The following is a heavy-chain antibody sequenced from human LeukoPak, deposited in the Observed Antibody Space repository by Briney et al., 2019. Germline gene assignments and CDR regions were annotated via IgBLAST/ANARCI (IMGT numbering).Heavy chain of an antibody. CDR1: GFTFSSYG. V-gene: IGHV3-30*02. Sequence: GGSLRLSCAASGFTFSSYGMHWVRQAPGKGLEWVAFIRYDGSNKYYADSVKGRFTISRDNSKNTLYLQMNSLRPEDTAVYYCARGGKIALAGTRSPQYFQHWGQGTLVTISS. D-gene: IGHD6-19*01. CDR3: ARGGKIALAGTRSPQYFQH. CDR2: IRYDGSNK. J-gene: IGHJ1*01.